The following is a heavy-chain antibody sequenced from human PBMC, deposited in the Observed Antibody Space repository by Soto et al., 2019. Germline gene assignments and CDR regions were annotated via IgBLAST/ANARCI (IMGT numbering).Heavy chain of an antibody. V-gene: IGHV4-34*01. D-gene: IGHD1-20*01. CDR2: INHSGST. Sequence: LSLTCAVYGESFSGYYWSWIRQPPGKGLEWIGEINHSGSTNYNPSLKSRVTISVDTSKNQFSLKLSSVTAADTALYYCATTITGTTGVGYWGQGXLVTVYS. CDR3: ATTITGTTGVGY. CDR1: GESFSGYY. J-gene: IGHJ4*02.